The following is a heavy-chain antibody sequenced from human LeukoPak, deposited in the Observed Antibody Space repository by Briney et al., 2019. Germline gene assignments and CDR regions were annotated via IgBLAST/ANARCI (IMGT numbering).Heavy chain of an antibody. CDR2: IKQDGSRI. D-gene: IGHD6-13*01. Sequence: PGGSLRLSCAASGFTFSSNWMSWVRQAPGKGLEWVANIKQDGSRIHYVDSVKGRFTISRDNAKNSLYLQMNSLRAEDTAVYYCARDPGIAAAGTVGYFDFWGQGTLVTVSS. V-gene: IGHV3-7*01. CDR3: ARDPGIAAAGTVGYFDF. J-gene: IGHJ4*02. CDR1: GFTFSSNW.